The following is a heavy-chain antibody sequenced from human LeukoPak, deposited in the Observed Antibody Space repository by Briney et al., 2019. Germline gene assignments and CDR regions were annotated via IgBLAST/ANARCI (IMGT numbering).Heavy chain of an antibody. CDR2: INQGGSVK. CDR3: ARVGYSGWNLEY. V-gene: IGHV3-7*01. J-gene: IGHJ4*02. D-gene: IGHD5-12*01. Sequence: GGSLRLSCAASGFTFGSYWMSWVRQAPGKGLEWVANINQGGSVKYYVDSVKGRFTISRDDAKNSLYVQMNSLRDEDTAVYYCARVGYSGWNLEYWGQGTLVTVSS. CDR1: GFTFGSYW.